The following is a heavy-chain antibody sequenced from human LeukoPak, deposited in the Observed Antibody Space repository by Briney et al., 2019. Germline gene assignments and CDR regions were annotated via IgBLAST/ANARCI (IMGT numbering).Heavy chain of an antibody. CDR2: ISYDETYT. D-gene: IGHD5-18*01. V-gene: IGHV3-30*18. CDR3: AKGPTTAMDPFDY. J-gene: IGHJ4*02. Sequence: GRSLRLSCVASGFTFSSYGMHWVRQAPGKGLEWVAVISYDETYTYYADSVKGRFTISRDNSKNTLYLQMNSLRAEDTAVYYCAKGPTTAMDPFDYWGQGTLVTVSS. CDR1: GFTFSSYG.